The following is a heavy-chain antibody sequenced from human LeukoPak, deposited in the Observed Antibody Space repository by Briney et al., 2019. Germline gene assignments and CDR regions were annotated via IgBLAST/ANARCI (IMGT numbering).Heavy chain of an antibody. CDR1: GDSISNFY. CDR3: ALAPNSNWFDF. J-gene: IGHJ5*01. CDR2: IHYSGSS. V-gene: IGHV4-59*08. D-gene: IGHD2-8*01. Sequence: SETLSLTCRVSGDSISNFYWNWIRQPPGKRLEWIGNIHYSGSSNYNPSLQSRVTMSIDTSRNQLFLKLTSVTAADTAVCYCALAPNSNWFDFWGQGTLVTVSS.